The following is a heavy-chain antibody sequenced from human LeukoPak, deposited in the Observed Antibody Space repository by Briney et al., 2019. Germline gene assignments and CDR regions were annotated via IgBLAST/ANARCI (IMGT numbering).Heavy chain of an antibody. CDR3: ASGPSTRGGIDY. V-gene: IGHV4-4*09. J-gene: IGHJ4*02. CDR1: GGSISSYY. D-gene: IGHD4-23*01. Sequence: SETLSLTCTVSGGSISSYYWSWIRQPPGKGLEWIGYIYTSGSTNYNPSLKSRVTIPVDTSKNQFSLKLSSVTAADTAVYYCASGPSTRGGIDYWGQGTLVTVSS. CDR2: IYTSGST.